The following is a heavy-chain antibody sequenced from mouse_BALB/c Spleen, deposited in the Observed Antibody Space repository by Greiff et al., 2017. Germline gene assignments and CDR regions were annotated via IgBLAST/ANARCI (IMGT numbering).Heavy chain of an antibody. D-gene: IGHD1-1*01. V-gene: IGHV5-6-3*01. CDR2: INSNGGST. CDR3: AREPYGSRYYFDY. CDR1: GFTFSSYG. Sequence: EVQRVESGGGLVQPGGSLKLSCAASGFTFSSYGMSWVRQTPDKRLELVATINSNGGSTYYPDSVKGRFTISRDNAKNTLYLEMSSLRSEDTAMYYCAREPYGSRYYFDYWGQGTTLTVSS. J-gene: IGHJ2*01.